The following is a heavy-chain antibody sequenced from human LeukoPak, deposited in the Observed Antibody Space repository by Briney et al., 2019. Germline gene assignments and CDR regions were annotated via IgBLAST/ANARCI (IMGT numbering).Heavy chain of an antibody. CDR2: INPNSGGT. J-gene: IGHJ5*02. V-gene: IGHV1-2*02. CDR3: ARDPVLLWFGESLTYNWFDP. Sequence: ASVKVSCKASGYTFTGYYMHWVRQAPGQGLEWIGWINPNSGGTNYAQKFQGRVTMTRDTSISTAYMELSRLRSDDTAVYYCARDPVLLWFGESLTYNWFDPWGQGTLVTVSS. D-gene: IGHD3-10*01. CDR1: GYTFTGYY.